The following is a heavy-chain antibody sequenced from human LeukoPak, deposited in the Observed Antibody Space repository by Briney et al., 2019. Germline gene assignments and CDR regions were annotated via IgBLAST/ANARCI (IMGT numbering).Heavy chain of an antibody. Sequence: GGSLRLSCAASGFTFSSYWMDWVRQAPGKGLVWVSRINGDGSSTNYADSVKGRFTISRDNAKNTLYLQMNSLRAEDTAVYYCARPGQQVGLYWFDPWGQGTLVTVSS. CDR1: GFTFSSYW. V-gene: IGHV3-74*01. CDR2: INGDGSST. J-gene: IGHJ5*02. CDR3: ARPGQQVGLYWFDP. D-gene: IGHD6-13*01.